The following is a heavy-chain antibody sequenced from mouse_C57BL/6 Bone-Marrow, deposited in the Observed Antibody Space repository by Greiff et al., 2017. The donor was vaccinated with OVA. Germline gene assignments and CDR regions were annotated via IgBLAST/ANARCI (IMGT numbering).Heavy chain of an antibody. CDR2: IYPRSGNT. Sequence: VQLQESGAELARPGASVKLSCKASGYTFTSYGISWVKQRTGQGLEWIGEIYPRSGNTYYNEKFKGKATLTADKSSSTAYMELRSLTSEDSAVYFCARRRLYDGYYVWFAYWGQGTLVTVSA. V-gene: IGHV1-81*01. D-gene: IGHD2-3*01. CDR3: ARRRLYDGYYVWFAY. CDR1: GYTFTSYG. J-gene: IGHJ3*01.